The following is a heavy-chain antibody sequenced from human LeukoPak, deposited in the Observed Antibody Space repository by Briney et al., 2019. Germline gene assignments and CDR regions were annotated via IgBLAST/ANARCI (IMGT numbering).Heavy chain of an antibody. J-gene: IGHJ3*02. CDR1: GGSISSSSYY. V-gene: IGHV4-39*01. Sequence: SETLSLTCTVSGGSISSSSYYWGWIRQPPGKGLEWIGSIYYSGSTYYNPSLKSRVTISVDTSRNQFSLKLSYVTAADTAVYCCARLTTDYVWGSYRSGDDAFDIWGQGTMVTVSS. CDR2: IYYSGST. D-gene: IGHD3-16*02. CDR3: ARLTTDYVWGSYRSGDDAFDI.